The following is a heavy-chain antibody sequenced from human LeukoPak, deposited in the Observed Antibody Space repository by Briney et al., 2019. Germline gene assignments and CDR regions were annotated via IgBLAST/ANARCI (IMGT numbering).Heavy chain of an antibody. CDR1: GVTLSTYA. V-gene: IGHV3-30-3*01. CDR2: ISYDGSNK. Sequence: GGSLRLSCAASGVTLSTYAMSWARQAPGKGLEWVAVISYDGSNKYYADSVKGRFTISRDNSKNTLYLQMNSLRAEDTAVYYCARGQSAAALDYWGQGTLVTVSS. D-gene: IGHD6-13*01. CDR3: ARGQSAAALDY. J-gene: IGHJ4*02.